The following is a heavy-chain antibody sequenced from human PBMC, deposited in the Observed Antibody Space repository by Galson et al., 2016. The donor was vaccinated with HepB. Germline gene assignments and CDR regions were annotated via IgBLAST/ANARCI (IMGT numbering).Heavy chain of an antibody. CDR3: ARDGGESPVYYFDY. D-gene: IGHD3-16*01. J-gene: IGHJ4*02. V-gene: IGHV1-46*01. Sequence: SVKVSCKASGYTFTNYDLRWVRQAPGQGLEWVGIINPSGGNTSYTEKFQGRVTMTRDTSTSTVYMQLSSLKSEDTAVYYCARDGGESPVYYFDYWGQGTLVTVSS. CDR1: GYTFTNYD. CDR2: INPSGGNT.